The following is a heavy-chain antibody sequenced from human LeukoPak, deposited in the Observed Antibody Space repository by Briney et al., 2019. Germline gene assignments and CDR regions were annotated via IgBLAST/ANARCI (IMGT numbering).Heavy chain of an antibody. J-gene: IGHJ4*02. D-gene: IGHD5-18*01. V-gene: IGHV5-51*01. Sequence: GESLKISCKGSGYSFTSYWIGWVRQMPGKGLEWMGIIYPGDSDTRYSPSFQGQVTISADKSISTAYPQWSSLKASDTAMYYCARHGVRGYTNGYFDYWGQGTLVTVSS. CDR3: ARHGVRGYTNGYFDY. CDR1: GYSFTSYW. CDR2: IYPGDSDT.